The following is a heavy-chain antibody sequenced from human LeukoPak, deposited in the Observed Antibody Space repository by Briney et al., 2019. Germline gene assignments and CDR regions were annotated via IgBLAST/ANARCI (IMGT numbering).Heavy chain of an antibody. D-gene: IGHD2-15*01. CDR3: ARRYCSGGSCYPDY. J-gene: IGHJ4*02. CDR1: GYTFTSYG. V-gene: IGHV1-18*01. Sequence: ASVKVSCKASGYTFTSYGISWVRRAPGQGLEWMGWISAYNGNTNYAQKLQGRVTMTTDTSTSTAYMELRSLRSDDTAVYYCARRYCSGGSCYPDYWGQGTLVTVSS. CDR2: ISAYNGNT.